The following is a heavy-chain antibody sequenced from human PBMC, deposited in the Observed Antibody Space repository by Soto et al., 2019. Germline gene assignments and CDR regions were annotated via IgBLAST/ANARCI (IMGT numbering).Heavy chain of an antibody. J-gene: IGHJ6*02. Sequence: GSLRLSFEASCFTFSKAWINWVLPSPGNGLELVGLIKSKADGGTTDYAAPVKGRFTISRDDSKNTLYLQMNSLKTDDTAVYYCTPPIRGAAAGAESYYYGMEVWGQGTTVTVSS. V-gene: IGHV3-15*07. CDR3: TPPIRGAAAGAESYYYGMEV. CDR2: IKSKADGGTT. CDR1: CFTFSKAW. D-gene: IGHD6-13*01.